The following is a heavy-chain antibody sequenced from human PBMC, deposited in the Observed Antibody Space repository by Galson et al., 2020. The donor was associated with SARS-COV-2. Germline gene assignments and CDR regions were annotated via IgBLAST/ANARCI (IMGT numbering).Heavy chain of an antibody. D-gene: IGHD6-19*01. CDR2: VYHSGRT. J-gene: IGHJ4*02. CDR1: GDSIRTSIW. V-gene: IGHV4-4*02. Sequence: SETLSLTCAVSGDSIRTSIWWTWVRQSPGKGLEWIGEVYHSGRTNYNPSLKSRVTITIDKSKNQFTLNLRSVTAADTAVYYCARTDLKVGGWSFDSWGQGTRVTVSS. CDR3: ARTDLKVGGWSFDS.